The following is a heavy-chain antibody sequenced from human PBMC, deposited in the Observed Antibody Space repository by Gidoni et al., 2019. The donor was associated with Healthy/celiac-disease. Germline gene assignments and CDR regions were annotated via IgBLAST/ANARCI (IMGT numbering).Heavy chain of an antibody. CDR2: INHSGST. Sequence: QVQLQQWGAGLLKPSETLSLTCAVYGGSFSGYSWSWIRQPPGKGLEWIGEINHSGSTNYNPSLKSRVTISVDTSKNQFSLKLSSVTAADTAVYYCARERGYCSSTSCYDYYYGMDVWGQGTTVTVSS. CDR3: ARERGYCSSTSCYDYYYGMDV. V-gene: IGHV4-34*01. CDR1: GGSFSGYS. D-gene: IGHD2-2*01. J-gene: IGHJ6*02.